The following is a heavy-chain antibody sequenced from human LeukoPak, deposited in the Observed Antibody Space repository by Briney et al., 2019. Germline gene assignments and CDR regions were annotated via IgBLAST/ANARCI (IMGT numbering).Heavy chain of an antibody. CDR3: ARDAPLLWFKVPRYYMDV. J-gene: IGHJ6*03. D-gene: IGHD3-10*01. CDR2: ISSSGSTI. V-gene: IGHV3-48*03. CDR1: GFTFSSYE. Sequence: QPGGSLRLSCAASGFTFSSYEMNWVRQAPGKGLEWVSYISSSGSTINYADSVKGRFTISRDNAKNSLYLQMNSLRAEDTAVYYCARDAPLLWFKVPRYYMDVWGKGTTVTVSS.